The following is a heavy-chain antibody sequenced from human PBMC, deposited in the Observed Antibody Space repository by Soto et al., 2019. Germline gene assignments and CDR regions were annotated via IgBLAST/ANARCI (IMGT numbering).Heavy chain of an antibody. J-gene: IGHJ4*02. CDR1: GFTFDDYT. CDR2: ISWDGGST. D-gene: IGHD6-19*01. V-gene: IGHV3-43*01. Sequence: GGSLRLSCAASGFTFDDYTMHWVRQAPGKGLEWVSLISWDGGSTYYADSVKGRFTISRDNSKNSLYLQMNSLRPEDTALYYCAKDIGKQWLVYYFDYWGQGTLVTVSS. CDR3: AKDIGKQWLVYYFDY.